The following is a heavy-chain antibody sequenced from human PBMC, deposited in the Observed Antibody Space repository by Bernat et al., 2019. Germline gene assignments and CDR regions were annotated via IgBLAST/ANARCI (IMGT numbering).Heavy chain of an antibody. CDR1: GFTFSTYA. V-gene: IGHV3-64*01. D-gene: IGHD5-12*01. CDR3: ARDKDGGYAFDY. Sequence: VQLVESGGGVVQPGRSLRLSCTASGFTFSTYAMHWVRQTPGKGLEYVSSLLGNGAHPQYANSVKGRFTISRDNSKNTLYLQMGSLRPEDTAMYYCARDKDGGYAFDYWGQGTLVTVSS. J-gene: IGHJ4*02. CDR2: LLGNGAHP.